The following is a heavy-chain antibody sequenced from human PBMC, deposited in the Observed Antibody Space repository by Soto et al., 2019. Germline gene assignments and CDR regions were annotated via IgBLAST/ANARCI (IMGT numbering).Heavy chain of an antibody. CDR2: VDPEKDDT. J-gene: IGHJ5*02. V-gene: IGHV1-24*01. D-gene: IGHD2-21*01. CDR1: GYTLSELS. CDR3: AAVSNGGDSLTLLDP. Sequence: QVQLIQSGAEVKKPGASVRVSCRVSGYTLSELSMHWVRQAPGKGLEWMGGVDPEKDDTIYAQKFQGRVTMTEDTSTDTAYMDLSSLTYEDTAVYFCAAVSNGGDSLTLLDPWGQGTLVTVSS.